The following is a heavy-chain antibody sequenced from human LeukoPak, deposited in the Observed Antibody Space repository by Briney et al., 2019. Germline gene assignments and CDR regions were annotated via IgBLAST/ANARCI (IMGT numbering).Heavy chain of an antibody. CDR2: THYRSKWYN. Sequence: SQTLSLTCAISGDSVSSNSAIWNWIRQSPSRGLEWLGRTHYRSKWYNDYAVSVKSRITINPDTSKNQFSLQLNSVTPEDTATYYCVRGGAIRVTGTTPFDYWGQGTLVTVSS. D-gene: IGHD1-20*01. V-gene: IGHV6-1*01. CDR3: VRGGAIRVTGTTPFDY. CDR1: GDSVSSNSAI. J-gene: IGHJ4*02.